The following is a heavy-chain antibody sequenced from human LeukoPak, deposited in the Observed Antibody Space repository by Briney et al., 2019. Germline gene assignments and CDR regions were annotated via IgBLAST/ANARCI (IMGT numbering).Heavy chain of an antibody. J-gene: IGHJ6*02. D-gene: IGHD2-2*01. CDR1: GFTFSSYE. CDR2: ISSSGSTI. CDR3: AREGLGYCSSTSCYHGSYVDV. V-gene: IGHV3-48*03. Sequence: PGGSLRLSCAASGFTFSSYEMNWVRQAPGKGLECVSYISSSGSTIYYADSVKGRFTISRDNAKNSLYLQMNSLRAEDTAVYYCAREGLGYCSSTSCYHGSYVDVWGQRTTVTVSS.